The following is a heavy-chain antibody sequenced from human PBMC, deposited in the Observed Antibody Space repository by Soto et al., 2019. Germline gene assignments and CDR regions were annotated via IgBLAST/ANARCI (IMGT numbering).Heavy chain of an antibody. V-gene: IGHV3-11*01. D-gene: IGHD6-13*01. J-gene: IGHJ4*02. CDR1: GFTFSDYY. CDR3: AGKPYSSSWSDY. Sequence: QVQLVESGGGLVKPGGSLRLSCAASGFTFSDYYMSWIRQAPGKGLEWVSYISSSGSTIYYADSVKGRFTISRDNAKKSLYLQMISMRAEDTAVYYCAGKPYSSSWSDYWGQGTLGAVSS. CDR2: ISSSGSTI.